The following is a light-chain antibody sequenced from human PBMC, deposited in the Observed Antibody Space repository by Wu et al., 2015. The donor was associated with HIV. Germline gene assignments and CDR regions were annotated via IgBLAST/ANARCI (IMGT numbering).Light chain of an antibody. CDR2: GAY. V-gene: IGKV3-15*01. CDR3: QQYYYWPRT. Sequence: EIMMTQSPATLSVSPGERATLSCRATQSVSNNLAWYQQKPGQTPRLLIYGAYTRATGIPARFSGNGSGTEFILTISSLQSEDFAVYYCQQYYYWPRTFAKGPRWKSN. J-gene: IGKJ1*01. CDR1: QSVSNN.